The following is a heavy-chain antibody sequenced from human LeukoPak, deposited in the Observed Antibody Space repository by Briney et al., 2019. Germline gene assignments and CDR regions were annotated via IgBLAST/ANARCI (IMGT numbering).Heavy chain of an antibody. Sequence: GASVKVSCKASGYTFTGYYMHWVRQAPGQGLEWMGWSNPNSGGTNYAQKFQGRVTMTRDTSISTAYMELSRLRSDDTAVYYCARSGGRGMVGKSGTDYWGQGTLVTVSS. D-gene: IGHD6-13*01. CDR2: SNPNSGGT. V-gene: IGHV1-2*02. J-gene: IGHJ4*02. CDR1: GYTFTGYY. CDR3: ARSGGRGMVGKSGTDY.